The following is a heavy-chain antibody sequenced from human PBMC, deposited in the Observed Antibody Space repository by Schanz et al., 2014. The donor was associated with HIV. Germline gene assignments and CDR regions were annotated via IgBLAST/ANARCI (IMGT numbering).Heavy chain of an antibody. CDR1: GGSISSSTYY. CDR2: IYYSGST. D-gene: IGHD1-1*01. Sequence: QLQLQESGPGLVKPSETLSLTCTVSGGSISSSTYYWGWIRQPPGKGLEWIGSIYYSGSTYYNPSLRSRVTISVDTSKNQFSLKLSSVTAADTAVYYCAREATTGWFDPWGQGTLVTVSS. CDR3: AREATTGWFDP. J-gene: IGHJ5*02. V-gene: IGHV4-39*07.